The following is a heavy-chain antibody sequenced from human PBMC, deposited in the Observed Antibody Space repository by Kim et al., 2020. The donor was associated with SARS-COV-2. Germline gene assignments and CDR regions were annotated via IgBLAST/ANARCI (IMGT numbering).Heavy chain of an antibody. Sequence: GGSLRLSCAASGFTFSSYGMHWVRQAPGKGLEWVAVISYDGSNKYYADSVKGRFTISRDNSKNTLYLQMNSLRAEDTAVYYCAILGTVNSAHYYGSGRGDWGQGTLVTVSS. CDR2: ISYDGSNK. V-gene: IGHV3-30*03. CDR3: AILGTVNSAHYYGSGRGD. D-gene: IGHD3-10*01. J-gene: IGHJ4*02. CDR1: GFTFSSYG.